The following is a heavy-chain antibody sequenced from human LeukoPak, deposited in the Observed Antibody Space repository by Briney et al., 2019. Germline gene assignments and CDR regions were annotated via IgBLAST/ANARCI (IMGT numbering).Heavy chain of an antibody. V-gene: IGHV3-15*01. CDR3: TTCSGGSCYSADY. D-gene: IGHD2-15*01. CDR2: IKSKTDGGTT. CDR1: GFTFSSYS. J-gene: IGHJ4*02. Sequence: GGSLRLSCAASGFTFSSYSMNWVRQAPGKGLEWVGRIKSKTDGGTTDYAAPVKGRFTISRDDSKNTLYLQMNSLKTEDTAVYYCTTCSGGSCYSADYWGQGTLVTVSS.